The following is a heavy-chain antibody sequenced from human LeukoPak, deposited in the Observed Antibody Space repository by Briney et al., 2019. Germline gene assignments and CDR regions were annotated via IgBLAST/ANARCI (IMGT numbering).Heavy chain of an antibody. V-gene: IGHV1-69*04. Sequence: SVKVSCKASGGSFSTYAINWVRQAPGQGLEWMGRIIPLLGTANYAQKFQGSVTFTADKSTSTAYMELSSLISEDTAVYYCWKFGGYEERGDDYWGQGTLVTVSS. CDR2: IIPLLGTA. CDR1: GGSFSTYA. J-gene: IGHJ4*02. D-gene: IGHD5-12*01. CDR3: WKFGGYEERGDDY.